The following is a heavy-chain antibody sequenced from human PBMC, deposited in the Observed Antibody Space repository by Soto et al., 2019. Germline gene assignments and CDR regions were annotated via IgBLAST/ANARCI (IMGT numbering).Heavy chain of an antibody. CDR3: ARDPGYHGGY. CDR1: GYTFTSYG. V-gene: IGHV1-18*01. J-gene: IGHJ4*02. CDR2: ISAYNGNT. D-gene: IGHD3-10*01. Sequence: SVKVSCKASGYTFTSYGISWVRQAPGQGLXWMGWISAYNGNTNYAXKLQGRVTMTTDTTTSTAYMELRSLRSDDTAVYSCARDPGYHGGYWGQGTLVTVSS.